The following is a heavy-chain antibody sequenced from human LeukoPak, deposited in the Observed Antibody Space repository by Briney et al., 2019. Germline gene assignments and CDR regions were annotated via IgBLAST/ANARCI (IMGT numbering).Heavy chain of an antibody. CDR2: IYSGGST. Sequence: GGSLRLSCAASGFTVSSNYMSWVRQAPGKGLEWVSVIYSGGSTSYADSVKGRFTISRDSSKNTLFLQMNSLRAEDTAVYYCARLNGPDAFNIWGQGTMVTVSS. CDR1: GFTVSSNY. J-gene: IGHJ3*02. CDR3: ARLNGPDAFNI. V-gene: IGHV3-66*01.